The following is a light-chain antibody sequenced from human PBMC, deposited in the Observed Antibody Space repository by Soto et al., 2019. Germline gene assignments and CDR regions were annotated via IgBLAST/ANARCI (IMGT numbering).Light chain of an antibody. CDR3: GSYTSSNSLL. J-gene: IGLJ2*01. CDR2: DVS. V-gene: IGLV2-14*01. CDR1: SSDVGGYNS. Sequence: QSVLTQPASVSGSPGQSITISCTGTSSDVGGYNSVSWYQQHPGKAPRLMIYDVSNRPSGVSNRFSGSKSGNTASPTISVLQAEDEADYYCGSYTSSNSLLVGGGTKVTVL.